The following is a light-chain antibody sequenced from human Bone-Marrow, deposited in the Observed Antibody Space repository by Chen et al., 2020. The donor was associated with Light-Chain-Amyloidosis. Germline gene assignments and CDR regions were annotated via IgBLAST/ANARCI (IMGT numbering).Light chain of an antibody. Sequence: DIQMTQSPSSLSASVGDRVTITCQASQDITNYLNWYQQKPGEVPKLLIYDASTLETGVPSRFIGGRSGTHFTFTITSLQREDIATYYCQQYADLPYTVGQGTNLEIK. V-gene: IGKV1-33*01. J-gene: IGKJ2*01. CDR3: QQYADLPYT. CDR2: DAS. CDR1: QDITNY.